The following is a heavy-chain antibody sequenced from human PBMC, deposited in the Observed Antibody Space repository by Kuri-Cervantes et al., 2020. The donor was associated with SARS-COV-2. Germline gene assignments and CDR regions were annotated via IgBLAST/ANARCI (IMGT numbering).Heavy chain of an antibody. D-gene: IGHD3-10*01. J-gene: IGHJ6*04. Sequence: ASVKVSCKASGYTFTSYDINWVRQATGRGLEWMGWMNPNSGNTGYAQKFQGRVTMTRNTSISTAYMELSSLRSEDTAVYYCARGSPMVRGVMPPDVWGKGTTVTVSS. CDR2: MNPNSGNT. CDR3: ARGSPMVRGVMPPDV. V-gene: IGHV1-8*02. CDR1: GYTFTSYD.